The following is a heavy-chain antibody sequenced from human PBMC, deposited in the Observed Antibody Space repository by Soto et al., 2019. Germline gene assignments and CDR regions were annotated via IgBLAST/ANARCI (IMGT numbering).Heavy chain of an antibody. Sequence: QVQLVQSGAEVKKPGASVKVSCKASGYTFTSYAMHWVRQAPGQRLEWMGWINAGNGNTKYSQKFQGRVTSTRDTSASTAYMELSSLRSEDTAVYYCARDINRDYYYYYGMDVWGQGTTVTVSS. V-gene: IGHV1-3*01. CDR2: INAGNGNT. CDR1: GYTFTSYA. J-gene: IGHJ6*02. CDR3: ARDINRDYYYYYGMDV.